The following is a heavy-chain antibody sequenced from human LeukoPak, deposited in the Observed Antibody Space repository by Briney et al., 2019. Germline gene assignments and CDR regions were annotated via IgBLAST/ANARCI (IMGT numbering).Heavy chain of an antibody. V-gene: IGHV1-18*01. J-gene: IGHJ3*02. D-gene: IGHD6-19*01. Sequence: RASVKVSCKASGYTFTSYAMNWVRQAPGQGLEWMGWISAYNGNTNYAQKVQGRVTMTTDTSTSTAYMELRSLRSDDTAVYYCARGLQENLAWLTAFSAFDIWGQGTMVTVSS. CDR1: GYTFTSYA. CDR3: ARGLQENLAWLTAFSAFDI. CDR2: ISAYNGNT.